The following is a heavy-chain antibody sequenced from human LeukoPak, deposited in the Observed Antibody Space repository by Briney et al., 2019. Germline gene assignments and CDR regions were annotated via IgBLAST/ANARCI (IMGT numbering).Heavy chain of an antibody. CDR2: MNPNSGNT. CDR3: ARGSYCSSTSCYGDVDY. CDR1: GGTFSSYA. Sequence: GSSVKVSCKASGGTFSSYAISWVRQATGQGLEWMGWMNPNSGNTGYAQKFQGRVTITRNTSISTAYMELSSLRSEDTAVYYCARGSYCSSTSCYGDVDYWGQGTLVTVSS. V-gene: IGHV1-8*03. J-gene: IGHJ4*02. D-gene: IGHD2-2*01.